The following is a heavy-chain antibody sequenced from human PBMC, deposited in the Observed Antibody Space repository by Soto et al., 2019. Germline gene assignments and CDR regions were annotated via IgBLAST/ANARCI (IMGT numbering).Heavy chain of an antibody. CDR3: ARLQQYYGGKPGDAFDI. Sequence: ASVKVSCKASGYTFTSYDINWVRQATGQGLEWMGWMNPNSGNTGYARKFQGRVTITRNTPISTAYMELSSLRSEDTAVYYCARLQQYYGGKPGDAFDIWGQGTMVTVSS. CDR1: GYTFTSYD. CDR2: MNPNSGNT. V-gene: IGHV1-8*01. J-gene: IGHJ3*02. D-gene: IGHD4-17*01.